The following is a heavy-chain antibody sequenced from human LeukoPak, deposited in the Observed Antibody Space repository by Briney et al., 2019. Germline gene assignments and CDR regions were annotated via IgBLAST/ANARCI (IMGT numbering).Heavy chain of an antibody. CDR1: GFSLSTSGMC. CDR3: ARMSYNSREVDF. CDR2: IDWDDDK. D-gene: IGHD6-13*01. V-gene: IGHV2-70*11. J-gene: IGHJ4*02. Sequence: ESGPALVKPTQTLTLTCTFSGFSLSTSGMCVSWIRQPPGKALEWLARIDWDDDKYYSTSLKTRLTISKDTSETQVVLTMTNVDPVDTATYYCARMSYNSREVDFWGQGTLVTVSS.